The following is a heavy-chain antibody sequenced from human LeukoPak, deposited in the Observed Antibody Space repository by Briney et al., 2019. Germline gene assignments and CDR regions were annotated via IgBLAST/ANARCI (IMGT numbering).Heavy chain of an antibody. V-gene: IGHV1-69*13. CDR3: ARPGRGYSYGPLYY. CDR1: GGSFSSYG. CDR2: IIPIFGTA. J-gene: IGHJ4*02. D-gene: IGHD5-18*01. Sequence: SVKVSCKASGGSFSSYGISWVRQAPGQGLEWMGGIIPIFGTANYAQKFQGRVTITADESTSTAYMELSSLRSEDTAVYYCARPGRGYSYGPLYYWGQGTLVTVSS.